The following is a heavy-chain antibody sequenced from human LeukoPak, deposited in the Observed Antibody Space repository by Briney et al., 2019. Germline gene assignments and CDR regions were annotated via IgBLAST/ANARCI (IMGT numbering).Heavy chain of an antibody. D-gene: IGHD6-13*01. CDR3: ARDMAYSSSWYASNDY. V-gene: IGHV1-2*02. J-gene: IGHJ4*02. Sequence: ASVNVSCKASGYTFTGYYMHWVRQAPGQGREWMGWINPNSGGTNYAQKFRGRVTMTRDTSISTAYMELSRLRSDDTAVYYCARDMAYSSSWYASNDYWGQGTLVTVSS. CDR2: INPNSGGT. CDR1: GYTFTGYY.